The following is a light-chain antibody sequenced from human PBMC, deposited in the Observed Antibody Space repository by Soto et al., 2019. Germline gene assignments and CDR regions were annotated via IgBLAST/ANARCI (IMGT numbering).Light chain of an antibody. CDR3: SSYAGTNIV. V-gene: IGLV2-8*01. Sequence: QSALTQPHSASGSPGQSVTISCTGTSSDVGSYNYVSWYQQHPGKAPKLIIYGVSQRHSGVPDRFSGSKSGNTASLTVSGLQAEDEADYYCSSYAGTNIVFGGGTKGTVL. CDR2: GVS. CDR1: SSDVGSYNY. J-gene: IGLJ2*01.